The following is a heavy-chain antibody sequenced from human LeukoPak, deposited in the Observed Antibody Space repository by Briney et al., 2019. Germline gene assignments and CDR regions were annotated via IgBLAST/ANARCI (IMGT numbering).Heavy chain of an antibody. Sequence: ASVNVSCKASGYTFTSYGYSWVRQAPGQGLEWMGWISAYNGNTKYAQKFQGRVTMTTVTSTSTAYMELRSLTFDDTAVYYCARAKTLEPSPSNAFDFWGQGTMVIVSS. CDR2: ISAYNGNT. D-gene: IGHD1-1*01. CDR3: ARAKTLEPSPSNAFDF. CDR1: GYTFTSYG. V-gene: IGHV1-18*01. J-gene: IGHJ3*01.